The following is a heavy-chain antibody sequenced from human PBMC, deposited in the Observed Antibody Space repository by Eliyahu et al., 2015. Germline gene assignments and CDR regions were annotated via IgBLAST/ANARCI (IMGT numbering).Heavy chain of an antibody. J-gene: IGHJ2*01. CDR3: ARGLSGYGDYIRRRYWYFDL. D-gene: IGHD4-17*01. CDR1: XGSXSXYY. CDR2: INHSGXP. Sequence: QVQLQQWGAGLLKPSETLSLTCAXYXGSXSXYYWXWXRQPPGXGLEWIGEINHSGXPNYNPSLKSRVXISVDTSKNQFSLKLSSVTAADTAVYYCARGLSGYGDYIRRRYWYFDLWGRGTLVTVSS. V-gene: IGHV4-34*01.